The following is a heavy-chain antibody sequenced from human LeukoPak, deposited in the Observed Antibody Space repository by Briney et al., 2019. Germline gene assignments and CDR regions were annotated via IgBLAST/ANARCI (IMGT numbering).Heavy chain of an antibody. D-gene: IGHD2-15*01. CDR2: IIPIFGTA. J-gene: IGHJ6*03. CDR3: ARKGLGYCSGGSCYYYYYYYMDV. Sequence: ASVKVSCKASGGTFSSYAISWVRQAPGQGLEWMGGIIPIFGTANYAQKSQGRVTITADESTSTAYMELSSLRSEDTAVYYCARKGLGYCSGGSCYYYYYYYMDVWGKGTTVTVSS. CDR1: GGTFSSYA. V-gene: IGHV1-69*01.